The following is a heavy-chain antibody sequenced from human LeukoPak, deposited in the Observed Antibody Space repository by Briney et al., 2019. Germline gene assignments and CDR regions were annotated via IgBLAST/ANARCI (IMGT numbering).Heavy chain of an antibody. CDR2: INSDGSER. D-gene: IGHD6-6*01. V-gene: IGHV3-7*03. J-gene: IGHJ3*01. Sequence: GGSLRLSCAVSGFTFSGFWMSWSRQAPGKGLEWVASINSDGSERYYADVVKGRFTISRDNAKNSLYLQINSLRAEDTAVYYCARSSYSSSSSVWGQGTMVTVSS. CDR1: GFTFSGFW. CDR3: ARSSYSSSSSV.